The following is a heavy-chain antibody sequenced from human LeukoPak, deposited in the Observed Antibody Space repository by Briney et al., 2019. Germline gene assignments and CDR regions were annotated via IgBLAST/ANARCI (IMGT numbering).Heavy chain of an antibody. CDR2: MNPNSGNT. Sequence: EASVKVSCKASGYTFTSYDINRVRQATGQGLEWMGWMNPNSGNTGYAQKFQGRVTMTRNTSISTAYMELSSLRPEDTAVYYCARAVVESYYDFWSGYSSRGWFNPWGQGTLVTVSS. J-gene: IGHJ5*02. CDR3: ARAVVESYYDFWSGYSSRGWFNP. CDR1: GYTFTSYD. D-gene: IGHD3-3*01. V-gene: IGHV1-8*01.